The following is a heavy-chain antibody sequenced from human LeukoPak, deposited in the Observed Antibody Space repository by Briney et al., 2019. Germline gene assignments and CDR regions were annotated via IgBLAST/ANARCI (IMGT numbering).Heavy chain of an antibody. J-gene: IGHJ4*02. Sequence: PGESLKISCKGSEYSFTNYWIAWVRQMPGKGLEWMGAISPGDSDTRYNPSFQGQATMSVDTSISTAYLQWSSLKASDTAIYYCARFYGSGRHEFDFWGQGTLVTVSS. D-gene: IGHD3-10*01. CDR2: ISPGDSDT. CDR1: EYSFTNYW. CDR3: ARFYGSGRHEFDF. V-gene: IGHV5-51*01.